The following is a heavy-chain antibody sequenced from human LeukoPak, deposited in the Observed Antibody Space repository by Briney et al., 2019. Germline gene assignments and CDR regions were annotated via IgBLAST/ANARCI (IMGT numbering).Heavy chain of an antibody. CDR2: ITTSSSYI. V-gene: IGHV3-21*01. Sequence: GGSLRLSCAASGFTFSSYSMNWVRQAPGKGLEWVSSITTSSSYIHYADSVKGRFTISRDNAKNSLYLQMISLRAEDTAVYYCARVLLGGSGSYLDAFDIWGQGTMVTVSS. CDR3: ARVLLGGSGSYLDAFDI. D-gene: IGHD3-10*01. CDR1: GFTFSSYS. J-gene: IGHJ3*02.